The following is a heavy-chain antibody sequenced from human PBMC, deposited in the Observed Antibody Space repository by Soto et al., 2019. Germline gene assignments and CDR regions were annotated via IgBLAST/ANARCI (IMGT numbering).Heavy chain of an antibody. J-gene: IGHJ4*02. V-gene: IGHV4-34*01. CDR2: INHSGST. D-gene: IGHD6-13*01. CDR1: GGSCSGYY. Sequence: SENLSLTRAVYGGSCSGYYWCCILQPPGKGLEWIGEINHSGSTNYNPSLKSRVTILVDTSKNQFSLKLSSVTAADTAVYYCASARGIAAAGISYWGQGTLVTVSS. CDR3: ASARGIAAAGISY.